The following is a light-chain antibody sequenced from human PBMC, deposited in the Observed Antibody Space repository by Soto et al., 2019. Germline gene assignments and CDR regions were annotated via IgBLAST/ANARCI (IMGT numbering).Light chain of an antibody. Sequence: TVMTQSPAILSASPGERVTLSCRASESVNTNLAWYQQKPDQGPRLLVYGASTRAACIPARFSGCVTWTEFALTIVSLQSEDYGVCHCRQDNNSPPAFGQGTKVE. V-gene: IGKV3-15*01. CDR2: GAS. CDR3: RQDNNSPPA. CDR1: ESVNTN. J-gene: IGKJ1*01.